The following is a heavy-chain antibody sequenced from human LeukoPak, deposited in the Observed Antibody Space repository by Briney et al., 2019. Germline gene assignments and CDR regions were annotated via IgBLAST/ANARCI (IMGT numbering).Heavy chain of an antibody. CDR1: GFAFSTYA. D-gene: IGHD3-3*01. V-gene: IGHV3-23*01. CDR2: ISSSGGST. CDR3: AKSNAFWSGYDATVYYFDF. J-gene: IGHJ4*02. Sequence: GGSLRLSCAASGFAFSTYAMSWVRQAPGKGLEWVSAISSSGGSTYYADSVKGRFTISRDNSKNTLYLQMNSLRADDTAVYYCAKSNAFWSGYDATVYYFDFWGQGTLVTVSS.